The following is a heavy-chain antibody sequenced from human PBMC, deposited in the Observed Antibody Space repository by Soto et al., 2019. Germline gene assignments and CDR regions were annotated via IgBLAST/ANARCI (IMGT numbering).Heavy chain of an antibody. V-gene: IGHV4-30-4*08. CDR2: IYYSGST. D-gene: IGHD2-15*01. J-gene: IGHJ4*02. CDR1: GGSISSGDYY. Sequence: SEPLSPTCTVSGGSISSGDYYWSWIRHPPGKGLEWIGYIYYSGSTYYNPSLTSRVTISVDTSKNQFSLKLSSVTAADTAVYYGARARGARSFEYGGQGTLVTVSS. CDR3: ARARGARSFEY.